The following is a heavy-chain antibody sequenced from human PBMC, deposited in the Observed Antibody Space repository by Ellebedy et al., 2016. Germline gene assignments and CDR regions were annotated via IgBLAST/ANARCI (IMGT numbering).Heavy chain of an antibody. CDR1: GFTVSSDY. Sequence: GGSLRLSCAASGFTVSSDYMSWVRQAPGKGLEWVSVIYSGADTYYADSVKGRFTISRHNSRNTLYLQMNSLGAEDTAVYYCARGLAVAMATVFDPWGQGTLVTVSS. CDR2: IYSGADT. D-gene: IGHD5-24*01. V-gene: IGHV3-53*04. CDR3: ARGLAVAMATVFDP. J-gene: IGHJ5*02.